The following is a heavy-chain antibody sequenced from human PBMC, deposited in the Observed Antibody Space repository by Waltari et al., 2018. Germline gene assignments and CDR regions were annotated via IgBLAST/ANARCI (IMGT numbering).Heavy chain of an antibody. CDR3: ARGKPLLASGDY. J-gene: IGHJ4*02. CDR2: ISGSSGTT. D-gene: IGHD2-15*01. Sequence: QVQLQESGPGLVKPSETLSLTCAVSGYSISSGYYWGWIRQPPGKGLEYIGYISGSSGTTNYNPSLKSRVTISKDTAKNQFSLKLSSVTAADTAVYYCARGKPLLASGDYWGQGVLVTVSS. CDR1: GYSISSGYY. V-gene: IGHV4-38-2*01.